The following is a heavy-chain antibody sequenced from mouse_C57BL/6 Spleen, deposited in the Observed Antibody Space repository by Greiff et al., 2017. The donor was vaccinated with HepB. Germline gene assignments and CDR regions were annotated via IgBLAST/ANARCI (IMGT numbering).Heavy chain of an antibody. V-gene: IGHV1-52*01. CDR1: GYTFTSYW. J-gene: IGHJ2*01. CDR3: ARGATLYFDY. CDR2: IDPSDSET. D-gene: IGHD3-1*01. Sequence: QVQLQQPGAELVRPGSSVKLSCKASGYTFTSYWMHWVKQRPIQGLEWIGNIDPSDSETHYNQKFKDKATLNVDKSSSTAYMQLSSLTSEDSAFYYCARGATLYFDYWGQSTTLTVSS.